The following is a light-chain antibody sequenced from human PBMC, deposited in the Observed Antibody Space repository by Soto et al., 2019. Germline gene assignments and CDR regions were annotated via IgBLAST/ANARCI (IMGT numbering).Light chain of an antibody. J-gene: IGKJ5*01. Sequence: EIVLTQSPGTLSLSPGERATLSCRASQSVSSSYLAWYQQKPGQAPRPLMFRTSTRATGISARFSGSGSGTEFTLTISSLQSEDFAVYYCQQYHNWPITFGQGTRLEIK. V-gene: IGKV3-15*01. CDR1: QSVSSSY. CDR3: QQYHNWPIT. CDR2: RTS.